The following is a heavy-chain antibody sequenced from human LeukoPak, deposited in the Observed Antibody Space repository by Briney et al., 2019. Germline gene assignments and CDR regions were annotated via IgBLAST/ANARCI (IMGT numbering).Heavy chain of an antibody. V-gene: IGHV3-33*01. CDR3: ARRSAYCMDV. Sequence: GGSLRLSCAASGLIFRNYDMEWVRQAPGKGREWVGSLWYDGREKSYADPVKGRLTLSRDNAKNTVYLQMNGLRVEDTALYYCARRSAYCMDVWGKGTTVTVSS. J-gene: IGHJ6*03. CDR1: GLIFRNYD. D-gene: IGHD3-3*01. CDR2: LWYDGREK.